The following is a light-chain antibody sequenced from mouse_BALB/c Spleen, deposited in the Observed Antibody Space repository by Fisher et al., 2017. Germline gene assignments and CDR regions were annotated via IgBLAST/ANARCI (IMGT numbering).Light chain of an antibody. Sequence: IVLTQSTAIMSASPGEKVTMTCSASSSVSYMYCYQQKPGSSPRLWIYDTSNLVSGVPARFSGSRSGTSYSLTISSMEGEDAATYYCQQCTSSPWTFGGGTKLEIK. CDR3: QQCTSSPWT. CDR1: SSVSY. J-gene: IGKJ1*01. CDR2: DTS. V-gene: IGKV4-55*01.